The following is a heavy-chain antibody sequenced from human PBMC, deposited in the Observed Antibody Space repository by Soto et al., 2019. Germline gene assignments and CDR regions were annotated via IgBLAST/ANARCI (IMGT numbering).Heavy chain of an antibody. CDR1: GGSISSSNW. CDR3: ARDDCSSTSCYRHYYGMDV. CDR2: IYHSGST. J-gene: IGHJ6*02. D-gene: IGHD2-2*02. Sequence: QVQLQESGPGLVKPSGTLSLTCAVSGGSISSSNWWSWVRQPPGKGLEWIGEIYHSGSTNYNPSLQSRVTISVDKSKNQFSLKLSSVTAADTAVYYCARDDCSSTSCYRHYYGMDVWGQGTTVTVSS. V-gene: IGHV4-4*02.